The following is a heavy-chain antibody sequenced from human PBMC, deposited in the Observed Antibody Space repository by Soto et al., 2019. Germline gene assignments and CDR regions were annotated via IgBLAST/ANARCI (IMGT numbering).Heavy chain of an antibody. CDR1: GYTFTSYG. J-gene: IGHJ4*02. CDR2: ISAYNGNT. CDR3: AAGDFNFGLAARHLDY. D-gene: IGHD6-6*01. V-gene: IGHV1-18*04. Sequence: ASVKVSCKASGYTFTSYGISWVRQAPGQGLEWMGWISAYNGNTNYAQKLQGRVTMTTDTSTSTAYMELRSLRSDDTAVYYCAAGDFNFGLAARHLDYWGQGTLVTVSS.